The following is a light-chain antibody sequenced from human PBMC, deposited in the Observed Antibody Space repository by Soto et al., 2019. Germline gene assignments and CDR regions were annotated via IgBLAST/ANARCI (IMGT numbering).Light chain of an antibody. V-gene: IGKV1-12*01. CDR3: QQANSFPPT. J-gene: IGKJ4*01. CDR1: QGISRW. Sequence: DIQMTQSPSSVSASVGDRVTITCRASQGISRWLAWYQQKPGKAPKVLIYPASSLQSGVPSRFSGSGSGTDFTLTISSLQPEDFATYYCQQANSFPPTFGGGTKVEIK. CDR2: PAS.